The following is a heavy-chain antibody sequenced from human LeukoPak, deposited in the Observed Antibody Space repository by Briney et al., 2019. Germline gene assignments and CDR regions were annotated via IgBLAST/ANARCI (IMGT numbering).Heavy chain of an antibody. Sequence: PGGSLRLSCAASGFTFSSYAMHWVRQAPGKGLEWVAVISYDGSNKYYADSVKGRFTISRDNSKNTLYLQLNSLKAEDTAVYYCAKTGGPWDWGQGTLVTVSS. CDR2: ISYDGSNK. D-gene: IGHD7-27*01. V-gene: IGHV3-30*14. CDR1: GFTFSSYA. CDR3: AKTGGPWD. J-gene: IGHJ4*02.